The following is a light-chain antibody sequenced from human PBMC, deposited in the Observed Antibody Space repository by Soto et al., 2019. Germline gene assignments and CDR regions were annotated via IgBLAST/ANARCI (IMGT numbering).Light chain of an antibody. CDR3: SSYAGSNNLYV. Sequence: QSVLTQPPSASWSPGQSATVSCTGTSSDVGGYNYVSWYQQHPGKAPKLMIYEVSKRPSGVPDRFSGSKSGNTASLTVSGLQAEDEADYYCSSYAGSNNLYVFGTGTKVTVL. CDR1: SSDVGGYNY. V-gene: IGLV2-8*01. J-gene: IGLJ1*01. CDR2: EVS.